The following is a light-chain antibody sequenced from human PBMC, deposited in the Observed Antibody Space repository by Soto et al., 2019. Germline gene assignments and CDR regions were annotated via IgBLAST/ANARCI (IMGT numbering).Light chain of an antibody. J-gene: IGLJ1*01. V-gene: IGLV2-8*01. CDR1: SSDVGGYNY. CDR2: EVN. CDR3: NSYAGWIYV. Sequence: QSALTQPSSASGSPGQSVTISCTGTSSDVGGYNYVSWYQHHPGKAPKLMIFEVNKRPSGVPDRFSGSKFGNTASLTVSGLQAEDEADYYCNSYAGWIYVFGTGTKLTVL.